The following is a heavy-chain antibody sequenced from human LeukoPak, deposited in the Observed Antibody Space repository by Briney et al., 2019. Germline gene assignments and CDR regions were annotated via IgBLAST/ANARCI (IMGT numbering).Heavy chain of an antibody. CDR1: GGSISSFY. D-gene: IGHD3-10*01. CDR2: TYYSGSP. Sequence: PSETLSLTCTVSGGSISSFYWSWIRQPPGKGLEWIGYTYYSGSPTYTPSLKSRVTISIDRSKNQFSLKLSSVTAADTAVYYCARYYGSGDWYFDLWGRGTLVTVSS. CDR3: ARYYGSGDWYFDL. V-gene: IGHV4-59*01. J-gene: IGHJ2*01.